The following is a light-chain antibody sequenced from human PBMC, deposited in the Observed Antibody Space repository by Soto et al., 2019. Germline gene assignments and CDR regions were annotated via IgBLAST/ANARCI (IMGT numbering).Light chain of an antibody. CDR3: QQSYSTTWT. CDR2: AAS. CDR1: QGISTY. V-gene: IGKV1-39*01. J-gene: IGKJ1*01. Sequence: NQMTQSPSSLSSSVGDRVTITCRASQGISTYLNWYQKKPGKAPKLLIYAASSLQSGVPSRFSGSGSETDFTLTISSLQPEDFATYSCQQSYSTTWTFGQGTKVDIK.